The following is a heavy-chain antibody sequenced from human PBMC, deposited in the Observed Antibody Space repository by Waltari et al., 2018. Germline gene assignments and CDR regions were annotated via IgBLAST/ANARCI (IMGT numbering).Heavy chain of an antibody. Sequence: QVQLQESGPGLVKPSETLSLTCAVSGYSISSGYYWGWIRQPPGKGLEWIGSIYHSGSTYYNPSLKSRVTISVDTSKNQFSLKLSSVTAADTAVYYCASQGLALWQGSFDYWGQGTLVTVSS. CDR1: GYSISSGYY. D-gene: IGHD3-10*01. J-gene: IGHJ4*02. V-gene: IGHV4-38-2*01. CDR2: IYHSGST. CDR3: ASQGLALWQGSFDY.